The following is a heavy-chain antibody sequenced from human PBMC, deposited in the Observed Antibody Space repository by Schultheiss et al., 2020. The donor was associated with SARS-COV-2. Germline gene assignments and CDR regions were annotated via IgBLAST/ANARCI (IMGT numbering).Heavy chain of an antibody. CDR1: GFTFSDYY. CDR2: ISSSSSYT. Sequence: GGSLRLSCAASGFTFSDYYMSWIRQAPGKGLEWVSYISSSSSYTNYADSVKGRFTISRDNAKNSLYLQMNSLRAEDTAVYYCARGTHIVLMVYASAWGQGTLVTVSS. D-gene: IGHD2-8*01. CDR3: ARGTHIVLMVYASA. V-gene: IGHV3-11*06. J-gene: IGHJ5*02.